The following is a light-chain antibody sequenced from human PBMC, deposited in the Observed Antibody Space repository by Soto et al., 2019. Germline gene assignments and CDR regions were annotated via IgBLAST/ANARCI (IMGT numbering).Light chain of an antibody. Sequence: EIVLTQSPATLSLSPGEIATLSCRASQSVSSYLAWYQQKPGQAPRLLIYDASSRATGIPDRFSGSGSGTDFTLTISRLEPEDFAVYHCQQYGSSPWTFGQGTKVDIK. V-gene: IGKV3-20*01. CDR2: DAS. CDR1: QSVSSY. CDR3: QQYGSSPWT. J-gene: IGKJ1*01.